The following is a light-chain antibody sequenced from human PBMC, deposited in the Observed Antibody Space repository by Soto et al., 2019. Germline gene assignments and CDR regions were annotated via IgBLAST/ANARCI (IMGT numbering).Light chain of an antibody. CDR3: QQYSEWPRT. CDR2: GAS. J-gene: IGKJ1*01. Sequence: EIVMTQSPATLSVSPGERATLSCRASQSVSSNLAWYQQKPGQAPRLLIYGASTRATGIPARFSGSGSGTEFTLTISSLQSEDFAVYYCQQYSEWPRTFGQGTKVDIK. V-gene: IGKV3-15*01. CDR1: QSVSSN.